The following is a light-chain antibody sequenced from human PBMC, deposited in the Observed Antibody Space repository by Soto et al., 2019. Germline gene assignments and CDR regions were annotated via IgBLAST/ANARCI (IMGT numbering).Light chain of an antibody. CDR3: QSYDSSLSGYV. Sequence: QSLLTQPPSVSEAPGQRVTISCTGSSSNIGAGYEAHWYQQVPGTAPKLLIYENNNRPSGVPDRFSGSKSGTSASLAITGLQAEDEAECYCQSYDSSLSGYVFGTGTKLTVL. CDR2: ENN. V-gene: IGLV1-40*01. J-gene: IGLJ1*01. CDR1: SSNIGAGYE.